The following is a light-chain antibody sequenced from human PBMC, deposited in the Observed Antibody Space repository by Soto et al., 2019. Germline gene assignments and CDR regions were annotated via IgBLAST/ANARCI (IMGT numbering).Light chain of an antibody. CDR3: QSYDSSLSGYA. V-gene: IGLV1-40*01. CDR1: SSNIGAGYE. J-gene: IGLJ1*01. CDR2: ENN. Sequence: QSVLTQPPSVSEAPGQRVTISCTGSSSNIGAGYEAHWYQQVPGTAPKLLIYENNNRPSGVTDRFSGSKSGTSASLAITGLQAEDEAEYYCQSYDSSLSGYAFGTGTKLTVL.